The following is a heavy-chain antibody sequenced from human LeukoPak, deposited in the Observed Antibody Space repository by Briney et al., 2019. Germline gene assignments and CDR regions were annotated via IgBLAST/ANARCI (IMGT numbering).Heavy chain of an antibody. D-gene: IGHD2-2*01. CDR3: ARGQGDCSSTSCYLWFDP. J-gene: IGHJ5*02. CDR1: GYTFRDYY. CDR2: ISRSGSTI. V-gene: IGHV3-11*01. Sequence: GGSLRLSCEASGYTFRDYYMSWIRQAPGQGLEWVSYISRSGSTIYYADSVKGRFTISRDNAKNSLYLQMNSLRAEGTAVYYCARGQGDCSSTSCYLWFDPWGQGTLVTVSS.